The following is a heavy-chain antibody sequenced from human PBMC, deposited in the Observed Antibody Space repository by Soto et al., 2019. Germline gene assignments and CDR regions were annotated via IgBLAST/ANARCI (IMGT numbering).Heavy chain of an antibody. CDR3: VRDLNSADAREFDY. D-gene: IGHD3-9*01. J-gene: IGHJ4*02. Sequence: SLRLSCAASGFTFRNFAMHWVRQAQGKGLEWVSVISYDGSQKYYADSVKGRFTISRDNSKNTLYLQMNSLRIEDTAVYYCVRDLNSADAREFDYWGQGTLVTVSS. CDR1: GFTFRNFA. V-gene: IGHV3-30*04. CDR2: ISYDGSQK.